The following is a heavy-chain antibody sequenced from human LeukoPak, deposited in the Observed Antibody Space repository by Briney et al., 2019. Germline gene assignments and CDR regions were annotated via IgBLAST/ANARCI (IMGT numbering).Heavy chain of an antibody. CDR2: ISYDGSNK. J-gene: IGHJ5*02. CDR1: GFTFSSYA. D-gene: IGHD3-16*01. Sequence: GGSLRLSCAASGFTFSSYAMHWVRQAPGKGLEWVAVISYDGSNKYYADSVKGRFTISRDNSKNTLYLQINSLRAEDTAVYYCARAWELRNNWFDPWGQGTLVTVSS. V-gene: IGHV3-30*04. CDR3: ARAWELRNNWFDP.